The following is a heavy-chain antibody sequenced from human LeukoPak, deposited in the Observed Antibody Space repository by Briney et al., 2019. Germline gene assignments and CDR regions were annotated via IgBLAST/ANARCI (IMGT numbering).Heavy chain of an antibody. CDR1: GGSFSGYY. Sequence: SETLSLTCAVYGGSFSGYYWSWIRQPPGKGLEWIGEINHSGSTNYNPSLKSRVTISVDTSKNQVSLNMSSVTAADTAVYYCASLGSHHDFWGQGTLVTVSS. V-gene: IGHV4-34*01. CDR2: INHSGST. CDR3: ASLGSHHDF. J-gene: IGHJ4*02. D-gene: IGHD3-10*01.